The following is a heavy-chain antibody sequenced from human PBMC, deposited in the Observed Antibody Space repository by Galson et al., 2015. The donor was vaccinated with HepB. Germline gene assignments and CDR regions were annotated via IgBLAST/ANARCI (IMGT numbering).Heavy chain of an antibody. CDR2: ISDSGYNT. Sequence: SLRLSCAASGFTFRSYWMSWVRQAPGKGLEFVSGISDSGYNTYYADFVKGRFTISRDNSKNMLYLQMNSLRAEDTAVYYCAPRPYGGAGVVTALDYWGQGTLVTVSS. V-gene: IGHV3-23*01. CDR1: GFTFRSYW. D-gene: IGHD2-8*02. J-gene: IGHJ4*02. CDR3: APRPYGGAGVVTALDY.